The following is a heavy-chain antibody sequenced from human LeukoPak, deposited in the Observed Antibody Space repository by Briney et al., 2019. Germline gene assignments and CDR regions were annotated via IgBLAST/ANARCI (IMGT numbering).Heavy chain of an antibody. V-gene: IGHV1-18*03. CDR3: ARHYCSGGSCYSIFDY. CDR1: GYTFTSYG. D-gene: IGHD2-15*01. Sequence: ASVKVSCKASGYTFTSYGISWVRQAPGQGLEWMGWISAYNGYTNYAQKLQGRVAMTTDTSTSTAYMELRSLRSDDMAVYYCARHYCSGGSCYSIFDYWGQGTLVTVSS. J-gene: IGHJ4*02. CDR2: ISAYNGYT.